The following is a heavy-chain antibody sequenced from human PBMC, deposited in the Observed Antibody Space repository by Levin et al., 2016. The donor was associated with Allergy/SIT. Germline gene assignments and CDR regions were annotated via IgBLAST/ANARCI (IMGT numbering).Heavy chain of an antibody. V-gene: IGHV4-31*02. D-gene: IGHD3-10*01. CDR3: ARVPGYYYYMDV. Sequence: WIRQPPGKGLEWIGYIYYSGSTYYNPSLKSRVTISVDTSKNQFSLKLSSVTAADTAVYYCARVPGYYYYMDVWGKGTTVTVSS. J-gene: IGHJ6*03. CDR2: IYYSGST.